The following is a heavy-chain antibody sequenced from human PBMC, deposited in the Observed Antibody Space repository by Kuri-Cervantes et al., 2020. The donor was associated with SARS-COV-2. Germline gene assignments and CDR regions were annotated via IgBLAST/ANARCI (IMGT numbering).Heavy chain of an antibody. J-gene: IGHJ4*02. CDR1: GFTFSSYA. Sequence: GGSLRLSCAASGFTFSSYAMHWVRQAPGKGLEWVAVISYDGSNKYYADSVKGRFTISRDNSKNTLYLQMNSLRAEDTAVYYCARGGGGYYQTYLDYWGQGTLVTVSS. CDR3: ARGGGGYYQTYLDY. CDR2: ISYDGSNK. D-gene: IGHD3-22*01. V-gene: IGHV3-30-3*01.